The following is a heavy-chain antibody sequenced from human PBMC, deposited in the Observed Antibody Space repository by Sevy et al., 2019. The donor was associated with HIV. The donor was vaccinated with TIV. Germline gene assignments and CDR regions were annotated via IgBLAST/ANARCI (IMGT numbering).Heavy chain of an antibody. Sequence: GGSLRLSCAASGFTFSSYAMSWVRQAPGKGLEWVSAISGSGGSTYYADSVKGRFTNSRDNSKNPLFLRMNSLRAEDTAVYYCAKAKSAMATIFWFDPWGQGTLVTVSS. D-gene: IGHD5-12*01. CDR2: ISGSGGST. J-gene: IGHJ5*02. CDR1: GFTFSSYA. V-gene: IGHV3-23*01. CDR3: AKAKSAMATIFWFDP.